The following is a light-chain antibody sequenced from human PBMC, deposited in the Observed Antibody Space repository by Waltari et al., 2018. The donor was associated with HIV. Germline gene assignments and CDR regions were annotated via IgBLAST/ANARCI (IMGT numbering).Light chain of an antibody. Sequence: EIVLTQSPATLSLSPGARATLSCRASQSVSSYLAWYQQTPGQAPRLLIYGASSRATGIPARFSGSGSGTDFTLTISSLEPEDFAVYYCQQRSDWPPTFGPGTKVDIK. CDR3: QQRSDWPPT. CDR2: GAS. J-gene: IGKJ3*01. V-gene: IGKV3-11*01. CDR1: QSVSSY.